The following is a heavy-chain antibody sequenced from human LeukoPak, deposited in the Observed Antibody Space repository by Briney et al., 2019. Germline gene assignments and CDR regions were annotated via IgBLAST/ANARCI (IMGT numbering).Heavy chain of an antibody. J-gene: IGHJ3*01. CDR1: GGTFSSHA. Sequence: SVKVSCKASGGTFSSHAINWVRQAPGQGLEWMGGLIPLFGRPNYAQKFQGRVTITADESTSTVYMELNSVRSEDTAVYYCASGDFIHTYMSNPKVWGQGTMVIVSA. CDR2: LIPLFGRP. CDR3: ASGDFIHTYMSNPKV. D-gene: IGHD7-27*01. V-gene: IGHV1-69*01.